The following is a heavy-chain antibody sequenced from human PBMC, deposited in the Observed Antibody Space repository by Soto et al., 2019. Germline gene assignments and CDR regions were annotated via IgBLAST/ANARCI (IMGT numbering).Heavy chain of an antibody. CDR3: TRSAYMDV. V-gene: IGHV3-48*01. J-gene: IGHJ6*03. D-gene: IGHD2-2*01. Sequence: EVQLVESGGGLVQPGGSLRLSCAASGFTFSSYSINWVRQAPGKGLEWVSYISSGSSTIYYADSVKGRFTISRDNAKNSLYLQMDSLRAEDTAVYYATRSAYMDVWGTGTTVTVSS. CDR2: ISSGSSTI. CDR1: GFTFSSYS.